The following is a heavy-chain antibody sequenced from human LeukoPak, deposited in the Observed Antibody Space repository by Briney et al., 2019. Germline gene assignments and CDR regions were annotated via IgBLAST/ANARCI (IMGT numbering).Heavy chain of an antibody. Sequence: GRSLRLSCAASGFTFSSYAMHWVRQAPGKGLEWVAVISYDGSNKYYADSVKGRFTISRDNSKNTLYLQMNSLRAEDTAVYYCARPEGIAVAAVDYWGQGTLVTVSS. CDR1: GFTFSSYA. J-gene: IGHJ4*02. D-gene: IGHD6-19*01. V-gene: IGHV3-30-3*01. CDR2: ISYDGSNK. CDR3: ARPEGIAVAAVDY.